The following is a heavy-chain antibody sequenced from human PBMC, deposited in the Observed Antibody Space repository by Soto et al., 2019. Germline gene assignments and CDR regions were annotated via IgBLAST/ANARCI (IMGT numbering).Heavy chain of an antibody. D-gene: IGHD6-13*01. Sequence: PGESLKISCKGSGYTFASYWIGWVRQMPGKGLEWMGIIFPGDSDTRYSPSFQGQVTISADKSISTAYLQWSSLKASDTAMYYCATQYTASWSGGFDYWGQGTLVTVSS. CDR2: IFPGDSDT. CDR3: ATQYTASWSGGFDY. J-gene: IGHJ4*02. V-gene: IGHV5-51*01. CDR1: GYTFASYW.